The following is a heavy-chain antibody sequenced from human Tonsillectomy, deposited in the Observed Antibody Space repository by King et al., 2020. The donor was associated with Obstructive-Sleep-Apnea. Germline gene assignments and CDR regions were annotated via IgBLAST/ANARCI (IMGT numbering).Heavy chain of an antibody. CDR3: ARKSRSTLCALDI. CDR1: GYTLTSYD. D-gene: IGHD2-2*01. Sequence: GQLVQSGAEVKKPGASVKVSCKASGYTLTSYDISWVRQAPGQGLEGMGWISTYNINRNYAQEFQGRVTMTTDTSTSTAYMELRSLRSDDTAVYYRARKSRSTLCALDIWGQGTMVTVSS. V-gene: IGHV1-18*04. J-gene: IGHJ3*02. CDR2: ISTYNINR.